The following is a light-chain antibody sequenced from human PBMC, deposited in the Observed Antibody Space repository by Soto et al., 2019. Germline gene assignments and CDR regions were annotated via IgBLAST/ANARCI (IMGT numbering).Light chain of an antibody. V-gene: IGLV1-44*01. Sequence: QSVLTQPPSASGTPGQRVTISCSVSSSNIGSNTVNWYQQLPGTAPKLLIYSNNQRPSGVPDRFSGSKSGTSASLAISGLQSEDEADYYCAAWDDSLNGLWVFGTGTKLTVL. CDR1: SSNIGSNT. J-gene: IGLJ1*01. CDR3: AAWDDSLNGLWV. CDR2: SNN.